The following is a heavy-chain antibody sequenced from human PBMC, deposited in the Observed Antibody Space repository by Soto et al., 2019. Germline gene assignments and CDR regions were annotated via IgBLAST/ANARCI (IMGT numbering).Heavy chain of an antibody. Sequence: ASVKVSCKASGVTFTNYAINWVRQAPGQGLEWMGWISAYNGNTNYAQKLQGRVTMTTDTSTSTAYMELRSLRSDDTAVYYCAREDRDRETGLVPAAIDGMDVWGQGTTVTVSS. J-gene: IGHJ6*02. CDR3: AREDRDRETGLVPAAIDGMDV. D-gene: IGHD2-2*01. CDR2: ISAYNGNT. V-gene: IGHV1-18*01. CDR1: GVTFTNYA.